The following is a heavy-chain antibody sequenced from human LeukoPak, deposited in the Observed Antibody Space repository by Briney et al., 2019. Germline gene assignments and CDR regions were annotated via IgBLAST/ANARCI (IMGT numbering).Heavy chain of an antibody. Sequence: SETLSLTCAVYGGSFSGYYWSWIRQPPGKGLDWIGEINHSGSTNYNPSLKSRVTISVDTSKNQFSLKLSSVTAADTAVYYCAVYCSGGSCPYTNDYWGQGTLVTVSS. CDR3: AVYCSGGSCPYTNDY. V-gene: IGHV4-34*01. CDR2: INHSGST. J-gene: IGHJ4*02. D-gene: IGHD2-15*01. CDR1: GGSFSGYY.